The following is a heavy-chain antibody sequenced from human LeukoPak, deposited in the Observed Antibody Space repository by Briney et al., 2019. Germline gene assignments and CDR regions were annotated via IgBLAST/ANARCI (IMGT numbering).Heavy chain of an antibody. CDR2: IHTSGIT. CDR1: GGSISSHY. CDR3: ARDLGSNYVYFDY. J-gene: IGHJ4*02. V-gene: IGHV4-4*07. D-gene: IGHD1-26*01. Sequence: SETLSLACTVSGGSISSHYWSWLRQPAGKGLEYIGRIHTSGITNYNPSLKSRVTMSGDTSKNQFYLNLRSVTAADTAVYYCARDLGSNYVYFDYWGQGSLVTVSS.